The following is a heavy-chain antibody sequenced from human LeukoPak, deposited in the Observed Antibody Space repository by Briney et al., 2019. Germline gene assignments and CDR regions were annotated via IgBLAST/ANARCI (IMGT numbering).Heavy chain of an antibody. V-gene: IGHV4-34*01. CDR3: ARREEGACLDY. Sequence: PSETLSLTCAVYGGSISGYYWSWIRQPPGKGLEWIGEINHSGSTNYNPSLKSRVTISVDTSKNQFSLKLSSVTAADTAVYYCARREEGACLDYWGQGTLVTVSS. CDR1: GGSISGYY. D-gene: IGHD1-26*01. CDR2: INHSGST. J-gene: IGHJ4*02.